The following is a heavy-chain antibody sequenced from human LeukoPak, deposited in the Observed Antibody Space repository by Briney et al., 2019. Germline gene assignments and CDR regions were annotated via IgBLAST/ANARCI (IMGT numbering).Heavy chain of an antibody. V-gene: IGHV3-48*03. CDR3: ARGFRWFDP. D-gene: IGHD3-3*01. CDR2: ISSTGSPI. J-gene: IGHJ5*02. CDR1: GFTFSSYE. Sequence: GGSLRLSCAASGFTFSSYEMNWVREAPGMGLEWVSYISSTGSPIYYADSMKGRFTISRDNAKNSLYLQMNSLRAEDTAVYYCARGFRWFDPWGQGTLVTVSS.